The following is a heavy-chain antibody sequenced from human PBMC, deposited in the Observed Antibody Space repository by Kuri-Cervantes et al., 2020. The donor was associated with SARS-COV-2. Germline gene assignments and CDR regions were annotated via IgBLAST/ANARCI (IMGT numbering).Heavy chain of an antibody. J-gene: IGHJ3*02. V-gene: IGHV3-66*01. CDR2: IYSGGST. Sequence: GGSLRLSCAASGFTVSSNYMSWVRQAPGKGLEWVSVIYSGGSTYYADSVKGRFTISRDNSKNTLYLQMNSLRAEDTAVYYCARVWTYCSSTSCYDAFDIWGQGTMVTVSS. CDR3: ARVWTYCSSTSCYDAFDI. CDR1: GFTVSSNY. D-gene: IGHD2-2*01.